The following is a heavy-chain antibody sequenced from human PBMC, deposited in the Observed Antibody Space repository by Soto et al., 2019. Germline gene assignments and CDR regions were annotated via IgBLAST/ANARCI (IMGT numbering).Heavy chain of an antibody. CDR2: MSSDGTNE. V-gene: IGHV3-30-3*01. CDR1: RFTFTTYA. D-gene: IGHD6-19*01. Sequence: GGSLRLSCAASRFTFTTYAMNWVRQAPGKGLECVALMSSDGTNEHYADSVRGRFTVSRDNSGNTLFLQMNNLRTDDTAVYYCARCGYIGGWYCYFDFWGLGTLVTVYS. J-gene: IGHJ4*02. CDR3: ARCGYIGGWYCYFDF.